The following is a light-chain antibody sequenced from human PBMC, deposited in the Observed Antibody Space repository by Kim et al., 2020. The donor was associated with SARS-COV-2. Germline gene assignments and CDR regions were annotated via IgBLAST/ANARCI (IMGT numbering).Light chain of an antibody. CDR1: QSLVYSDGNTY. V-gene: IGKV2-24*01. CDR2: EIS. Sequence: AASIACRSSQSLVYSDGNTYLSWLQQRPGQPPRLLIYEISNRFSGVPDRFSGSGAGTDFTLKISRVEPEDVGVYYCMQATQFPRTFGQGTKVDIK. CDR3: MQATQFPRT. J-gene: IGKJ1*01.